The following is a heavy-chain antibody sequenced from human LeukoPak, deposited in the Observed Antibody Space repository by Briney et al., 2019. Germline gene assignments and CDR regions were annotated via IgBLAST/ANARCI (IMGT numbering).Heavy chain of an antibody. V-gene: IGHV3-7*01. D-gene: IGHD3-3*01. Sequence: GGSLRLSCAASGFSFSRYWMTWVRQAPGKGLEWVANINQDGSSKYYVDSVKGRFTISKDNAKNSLYLQMNSLRAEDTAVYYCARDNPPNYDVLSGYYDAFDIWGQGTMVTVSS. CDR2: INQDGSSK. CDR1: GFSFSRYW. CDR3: ARDNPPNYDVLSGYYDAFDI. J-gene: IGHJ3*02.